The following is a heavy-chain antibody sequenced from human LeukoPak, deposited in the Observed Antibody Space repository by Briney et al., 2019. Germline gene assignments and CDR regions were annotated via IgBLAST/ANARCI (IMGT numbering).Heavy chain of an antibody. CDR1: GDSISSSSYY. CDR3: ARVRDRSSYFYDLDY. Sequence: SETLSLTCTVSGDSISSSSYYWGWIRQPPGKGLEWIGTVYYSGSTYYNSSLKSRVTISVDTSKNQFSLKLSSVTAADTAIYYCARVRDRSSYFYDLDYWGQGTLVTVSS. D-gene: IGHD3-22*01. V-gene: IGHV4-39*07. CDR2: VYYSGST. J-gene: IGHJ4*02.